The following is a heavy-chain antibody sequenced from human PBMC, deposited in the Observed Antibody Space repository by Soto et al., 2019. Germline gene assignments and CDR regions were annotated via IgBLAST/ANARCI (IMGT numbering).Heavy chain of an antibody. CDR2: ISGSCCRK. CDR3: AKDLVVGTSWFDP. Sequence: GGSLRLSCAASGFTFSSYVMSWVRQAPGKGLEWVSAISGSCCRKYYADSVKGRFTITRDNSKNTLFLQMNSLRAEDTAVYYCAKDLVVGTSWFDPWGQGTLVTVSS. V-gene: IGHV3-23*01. J-gene: IGHJ5*02. CDR1: GFTFSSYV. D-gene: IGHD3-22*01.